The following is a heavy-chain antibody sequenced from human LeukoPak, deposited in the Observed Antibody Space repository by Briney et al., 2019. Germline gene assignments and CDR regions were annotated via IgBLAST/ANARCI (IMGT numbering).Heavy chain of an antibody. J-gene: IGHJ4*02. CDR2: FDPEDGET. CDR3: ATYGSGSPAYYFDY. Sequence: ASVKVSCKVSGYTLTELSMHWVRQAPGKGLEWMGGFDPEDGETIYAQKFQGRVTMTEDTSTDTAYVELSSLRSEDTAVYYCATYGSGSPAYYFDYWGQGTLVTVSS. V-gene: IGHV1-24*01. D-gene: IGHD3-10*01. CDR1: GYTLTELS.